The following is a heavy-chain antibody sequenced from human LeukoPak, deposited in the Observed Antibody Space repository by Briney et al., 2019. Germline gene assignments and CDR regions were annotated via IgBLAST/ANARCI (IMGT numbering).Heavy chain of an antibody. Sequence: SSVKVSCKASGGTFSSYAISWVRQAPGQGLEWMGGIIPIFGTANYAQKLQGRVTITADKSTSTAYMELSSLRSEDTAVYYCARDLDYGDPSWGQGTLVTVSS. CDR2: IIPIFGTA. CDR1: GGTFSSYA. D-gene: IGHD4-17*01. V-gene: IGHV1-69*06. J-gene: IGHJ5*02. CDR3: ARDLDYGDPS.